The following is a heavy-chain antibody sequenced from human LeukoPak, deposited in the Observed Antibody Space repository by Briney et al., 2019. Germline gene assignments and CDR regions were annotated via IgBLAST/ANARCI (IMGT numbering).Heavy chain of an antibody. V-gene: IGHV1-46*01. D-gene: IGHD2-2*01. J-gene: IGHJ1*01. CDR1: GYTFTSYY. CDR3: ARAVSCSSTSCYEYFQH. Sequence: SVKVSCKASGYTFTSYYMHWVRQAPGLGLEWMGIINPSGGSTSYAQKFQGRVTMTRDMSTSTVYMELSSLRSEDTAVYYCARAVSCSSTSCYEYFQHWGQGTLVTVSS. CDR2: INPSGGST.